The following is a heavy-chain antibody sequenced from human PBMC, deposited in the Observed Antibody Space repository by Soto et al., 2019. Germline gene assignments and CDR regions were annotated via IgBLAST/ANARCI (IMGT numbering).Heavy chain of an antibody. D-gene: IGHD1-26*01. CDR2: IKNKANSYTT. J-gene: IGHJ4*02. Sequence: EVQLVESGGGLVQPGGSLRLSCAASGFTFSAHYMDWVRQAPGKGLEWVGRIKNKANSYTTEYAVSVEGRFTISREDSHNSLDLEMNSLKTEDTAVYYCARVSLVGPSGGRYFDYWGQGSQVAVSS. CDR1: GFTFSAHY. V-gene: IGHV3-72*01. CDR3: ARVSLVGPSGGRYFDY.